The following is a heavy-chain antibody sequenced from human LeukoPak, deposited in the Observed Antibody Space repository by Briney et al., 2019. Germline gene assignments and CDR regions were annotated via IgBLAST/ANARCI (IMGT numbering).Heavy chain of an antibody. Sequence: PSETLSLTCVVYGGSFSAYYWTWIRQPPGKGLEWIGEINHTGSTSYNPSLKSRVSISVDMSRNQFSLKFYSVTAADTAVYYCARNNIVVVVAATIRLDPWGQGTLVTVSP. CDR2: INHTGST. D-gene: IGHD2-15*01. CDR1: GGSFSAYY. J-gene: IGHJ5*02. CDR3: ARNNIVVVVAATIRLDP. V-gene: IGHV4-34*01.